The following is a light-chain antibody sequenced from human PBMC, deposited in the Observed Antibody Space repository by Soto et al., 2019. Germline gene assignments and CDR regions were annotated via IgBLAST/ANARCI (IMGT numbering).Light chain of an antibody. CDR3: CSYAGSPRYV. V-gene: IGLV2-11*01. Sequence: QSALTQPRSVSGSPGQSVTISCTGTSSDVGGYNYVSWYQQHPGKAPKVVIYDVSARPAGVPDRFSGSKSGNTASLTISGLQAEDEADYYCCSYAGSPRYVFGAGTKLTVL. J-gene: IGLJ1*01. CDR2: DVS. CDR1: SSDVGGYNY.